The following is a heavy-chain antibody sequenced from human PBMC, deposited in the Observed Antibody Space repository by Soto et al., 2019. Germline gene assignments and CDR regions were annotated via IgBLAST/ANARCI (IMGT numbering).Heavy chain of an antibody. Sequence: GGSLRLSCLVSGFSFSSYAMGWVRQAPGTGLEWVSVISSRGGSVYYAGSVKGRFTFSRDNSLNVLFLHMNKLRVEDTAVYYGGKMGIWSPSFLVEWGQTILVTVSS. CDR1: GFSFSSYA. D-gene: IGHD2-15*01. CDR2: ISSRGGSV. V-gene: IGHV3-23*01. J-gene: IGHJ4*02. CDR3: GKMGIWSPSFLVE.